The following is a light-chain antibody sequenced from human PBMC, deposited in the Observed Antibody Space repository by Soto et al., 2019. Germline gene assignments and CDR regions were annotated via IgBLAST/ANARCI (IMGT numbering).Light chain of an antibody. V-gene: IGKV1-5*01. CDR1: QSISSW. Sequence: DIQMTQSPSTLSASVGDRVNITCRASQSISSWLAWYQQKPGKATKLLIYDASDLESGVPSRFSGSGSGTEFTLTIRSLQPDDFASYYCQHYNGYMAFGQGTKVEIK. J-gene: IGKJ1*01. CDR3: QHYNGYMA. CDR2: DAS.